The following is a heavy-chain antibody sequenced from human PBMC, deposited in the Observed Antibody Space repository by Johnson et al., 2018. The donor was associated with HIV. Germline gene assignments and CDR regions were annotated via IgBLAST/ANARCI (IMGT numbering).Heavy chain of an antibody. V-gene: IGHV3-66*02. CDR1: GFTFSSNY. CDR3: ARDRGGYSYGYDSDAFDI. D-gene: IGHD5-18*01. CDR2: IYSGGST. J-gene: IGHJ3*02. Sequence: VQLVESGGGLVKPGGSLRLSCAASGFTFSSNYMSWVRQAPWKGLEWVSVIYSGGSTYYADSVKGRFTISRDNSKNTLYLQMNSLRAEDTAVYYCARDRGGYSYGYDSDAFDIWGQGTMVTVSS.